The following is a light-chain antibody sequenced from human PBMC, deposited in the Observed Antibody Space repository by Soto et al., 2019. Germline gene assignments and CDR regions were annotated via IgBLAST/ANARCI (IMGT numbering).Light chain of an antibody. CDR2: DNN. CDR3: GTWDSSLSAVV. CDR1: SSNIGNNY. Sequence: QSLLTQPPSVSAAPGQKVTISCSGSSSNIGNNYVSWYQQLPGTAPKLLIYDNNKRPSGIPDRFSGSKSGTSATLGITGLQTGDGADYYCGTWDSSLSAVVFGGGTKLTVL. V-gene: IGLV1-51*01. J-gene: IGLJ2*01.